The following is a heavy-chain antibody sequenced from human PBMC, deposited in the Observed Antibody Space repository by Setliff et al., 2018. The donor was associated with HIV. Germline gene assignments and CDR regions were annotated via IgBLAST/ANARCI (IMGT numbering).Heavy chain of an antibody. V-gene: IGHV4-59*12. J-gene: IGHJ4*02. CDR1: GGSISSYY. CDR3: ARFEVTTVTTRDY. CDR2: IYYSGST. D-gene: IGHD4-17*01. Sequence: SETLSLTCTVSGGSISSYYWSWIRQPPGKGLEWIGYIYYSGSTNYHPSFKSRVTISLDTSRNQFSLKLRSVTAADTAVYYCARFEVTTVTTRDYWGQGTLVTVSS.